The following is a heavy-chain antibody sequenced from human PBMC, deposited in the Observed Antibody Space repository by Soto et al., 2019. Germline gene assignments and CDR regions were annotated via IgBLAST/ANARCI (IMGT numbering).Heavy chain of an antibody. CDR1: GGSISSYY. J-gene: IGHJ3*02. D-gene: IGHD3-9*01. Sequence: SETLSLTYTVSGGSISSYYWSWIRQPPGKGLEWIGYIYYSGSTNYNPSLKSRVTISVDTSKNQFSLKLSSVTAADTAVYYCARFDSSKAFDIWGQGTMVTVSS. CDR3: ARFDSSKAFDI. CDR2: IYYSGST. V-gene: IGHV4-59*08.